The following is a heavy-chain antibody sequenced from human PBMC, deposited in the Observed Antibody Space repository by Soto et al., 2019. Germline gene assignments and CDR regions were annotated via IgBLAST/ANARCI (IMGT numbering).Heavy chain of an antibody. Sequence: ASVKVSCKASGYTFTSYGISWVRQAPGQGLEWMGWISAYNRNTNYAQKLQGRVTMTTDTSTSTAYMELRSLRSDDTAVYYCARDRRITIFGVVIGDAFDIWGQGTMVTVSS. V-gene: IGHV1-18*01. CDR2: ISAYNRNT. CDR1: GYTFTSYG. CDR3: ARDRRITIFGVVIGDAFDI. D-gene: IGHD3-3*01. J-gene: IGHJ3*02.